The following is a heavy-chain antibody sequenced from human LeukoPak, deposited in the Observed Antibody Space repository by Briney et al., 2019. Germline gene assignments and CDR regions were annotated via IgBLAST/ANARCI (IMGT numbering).Heavy chain of an antibody. CDR1: GFNFSDYY. CDR3: AGSGTPGDY. V-gene: IGHV3-11*01. J-gene: IGHJ4*02. CDR2: ISPNDVNR. D-gene: IGHD6-13*01. Sequence: GGSLRLSCVGSGFNFSDYYMSWIRQAPGKGLEWISYISPNDVNRYYVDAVKGRFTVSRDNAKDSLFLQMKSLRVEDTAVYYCAGSGTPGDYWGQGTLVTVSS.